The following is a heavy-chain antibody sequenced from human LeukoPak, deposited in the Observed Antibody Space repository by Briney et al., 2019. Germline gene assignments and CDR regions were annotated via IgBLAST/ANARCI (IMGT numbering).Heavy chain of an antibody. CDR1: GFTFSSYN. J-gene: IGHJ6*03. CDR3: TRVSPKPLSYDFWSSYYYYYYYMDV. CDR2: VKRDGSET. Sequence: GGSLRLSCAASGFTFSSYNMNWVRQAPGKGLEWVANVKRDGSETYYVDSVKGRFTISRDNAKNSLFLQMSSLRAEDTAVYYCTRVSPKPLSYDFWSSYYYYYYYMDVWGKGTTVTVSS. V-gene: IGHV3-7*01. D-gene: IGHD3-3*01.